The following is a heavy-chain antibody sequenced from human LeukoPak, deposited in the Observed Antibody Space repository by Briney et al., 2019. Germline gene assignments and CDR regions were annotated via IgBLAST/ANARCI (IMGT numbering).Heavy chain of an antibody. D-gene: IGHD3-16*01. CDR2: ISPSGGIT. J-gene: IGHJ4*02. V-gene: IGHV3-23*01. Sequence: GGSLRLSCAASGFTFSSHGMNWVRQAPGKGLEWVSGISPSGGITYYTDSVKGRFTISRDNSKNTLSLQMNSLRAEDTAVYYCAKDRYTWGLCFDYWGQGTLVTVSS. CDR1: GFTFSSHG. CDR3: AKDRYTWGLCFDY.